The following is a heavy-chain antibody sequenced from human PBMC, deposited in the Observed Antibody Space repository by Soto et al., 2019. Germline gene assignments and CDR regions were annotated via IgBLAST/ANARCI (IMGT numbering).Heavy chain of an antibody. CDR3: ARRQAGYFYGIDY. CDR1: GGSITSGGYY. V-gene: IGHV4-31*03. J-gene: IGHJ4*02. Sequence: SSQTLSRTCTVSGGSITSGGYYWSWIRQHPGKGLEWLGYIYDSGSTFYNPSLKSRITRSVDTSKNQFSLKLSSVTVADTAVYFCARRQAGYFYGIDYWGQGTLVTVAS. D-gene: IGHD3-10*01. CDR2: IYDSGST.